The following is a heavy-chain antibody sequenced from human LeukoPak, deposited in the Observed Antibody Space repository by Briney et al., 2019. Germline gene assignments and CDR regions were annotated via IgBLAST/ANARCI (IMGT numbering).Heavy chain of an antibody. Sequence: GGSLRLSCAASGLSFSSSGMSWVRQVPGKGLEWVSGISGSGGSAYYPDSVKGRFTISRDNSRNTLYLQMNSLRAEDTAIYYCAKYLNDYDGALGLTPDSWGQGTLVTVSS. J-gene: IGHJ4*02. CDR2: ISGSGGSA. CDR3: AKYLNDYDGALGLTPDS. CDR1: GLSFSSSG. V-gene: IGHV3-23*01. D-gene: IGHD4-23*01.